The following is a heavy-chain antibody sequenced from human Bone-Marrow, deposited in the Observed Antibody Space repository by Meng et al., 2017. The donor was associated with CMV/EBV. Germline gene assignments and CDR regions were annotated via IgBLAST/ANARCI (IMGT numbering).Heavy chain of an antibody. CDR1: GFTFSSYS. D-gene: IGHD6-13*01. CDR2: ISNSSSYI. J-gene: IGHJ6*02. V-gene: IGHV3-21*01. Sequence: GGSLRLSCAASGFTFSSYSMNWVRQASGKGLEWVSSISNSSSYIYYADSVKGRFTISRDNAKNALYLQMNSLRAEDTAVYYCARDVGCYSNSCRKYNYDNYGMGFWGQGTMVTVSS. CDR3: ARDVGCYSNSCRKYNYDNYGMGF.